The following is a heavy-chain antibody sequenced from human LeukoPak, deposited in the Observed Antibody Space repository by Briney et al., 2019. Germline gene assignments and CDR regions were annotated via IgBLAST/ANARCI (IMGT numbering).Heavy chain of an antibody. V-gene: IGHV3-48*03. Sequence: GGSLRLSCAASGFTFSSYEMNWVRQAPGKGLEWVSYISSSGSTIYYADSVKGRFTISRDNAKNSLYLQMNSLRAEDTAVYYCAKGRGDDFWSGYYNWFDPWGQGTLVTVSS. CDR3: AKGRGDDFWSGYYNWFDP. D-gene: IGHD3-3*01. J-gene: IGHJ5*02. CDR2: ISSSGSTI. CDR1: GFTFSSYE.